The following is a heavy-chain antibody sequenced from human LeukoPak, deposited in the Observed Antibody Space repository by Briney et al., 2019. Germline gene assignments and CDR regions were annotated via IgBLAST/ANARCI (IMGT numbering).Heavy chain of an antibody. V-gene: IGHV4-38-2*01. CDR1: GYSISSGYY. J-gene: IGHJ4*02. Sequence: SETLSLTCAVSGYSISSGYYWGWIRQPPGKGLEWIGEINHSGSTNYNPSLKSRVTISVDTSKNQFSLKLSSVTAADTAVYYCASFVVVAAHFDYWGQGTLVTVSS. CDR2: INHSGST. D-gene: IGHD2-15*01. CDR3: ASFVVVAAHFDY.